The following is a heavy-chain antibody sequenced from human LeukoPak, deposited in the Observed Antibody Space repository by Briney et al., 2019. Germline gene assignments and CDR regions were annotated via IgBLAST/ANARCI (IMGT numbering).Heavy chain of an antibody. CDR1: GYLFTTYW. Sequence: GESLQISCKGSGYLFTTYWIGWVRPLPGKGLEWIGIIYPSDPDARYSPSFQGQVTISVDKSISTAYLQWSSLKASDTAMYYCARRYDFWSGSPLDYWGQGTLVSVSS. V-gene: IGHV5-51*01. D-gene: IGHD3-3*01. CDR3: ARRYDFWSGSPLDY. J-gene: IGHJ4*02. CDR2: IYPSDPDA.